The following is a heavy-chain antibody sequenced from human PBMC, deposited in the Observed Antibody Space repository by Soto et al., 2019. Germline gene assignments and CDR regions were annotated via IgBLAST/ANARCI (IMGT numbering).Heavy chain of an antibody. CDR1: GGSISSYY. J-gene: IGHJ4*02. Sequence: PSETLSLTCTVFGGSISSYYWRWIRQSPGRGLEWIGYVHYSGTTNYNPSLKSRVAMSLDSSKRQFSLTLNSVTAADTAVYYCARGTALIYGDYPGAGYFDFWGQGIQVTVSS. CDR3: ARGTALIYGDYPGAGYFDF. CDR2: VHYSGTT. D-gene: IGHD4-17*01. V-gene: IGHV4-59*01.